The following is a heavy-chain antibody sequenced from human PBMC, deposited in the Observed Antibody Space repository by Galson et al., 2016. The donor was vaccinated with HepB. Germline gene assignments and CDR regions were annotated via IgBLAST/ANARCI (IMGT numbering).Heavy chain of an antibody. CDR1: GGSISSGGYY. Sequence: TLSLTCTVSGGSISSGGYYWSWIRLHPGKGLEWIGYIYSSGSSYKNPSLQSRVTISVDTSKNQFSMKLSSVAAADTAVYYCAKAPPLGSYGYYFDYWGQGTLVTVSS. CDR3: AKAPPLGSYGYYFDY. D-gene: IGHD3-16*01. J-gene: IGHJ4*02. V-gene: IGHV4-31*03. CDR2: IYSSGSS.